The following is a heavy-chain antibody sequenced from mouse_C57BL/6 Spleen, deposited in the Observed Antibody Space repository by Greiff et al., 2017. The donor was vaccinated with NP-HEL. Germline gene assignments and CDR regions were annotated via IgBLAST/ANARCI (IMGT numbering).Heavy chain of an antibody. J-gene: IGHJ1*03. CDR1: GFTFSDYY. D-gene: IGHD2-12*01. CDR2: ISNGGGST. Sequence: EVNVVESGGGLVQPGGSLKLSCAASGFTFSDYYMYWVRQTPEKRLEWVAYISNGGGSTYYLDTVKGRFTISRDNAKNTLYLQMSRLKSEDTAMYYCARVYDWYFDVWGTGTTVTVSS. V-gene: IGHV5-12*01. CDR3: ARVYDWYFDV.